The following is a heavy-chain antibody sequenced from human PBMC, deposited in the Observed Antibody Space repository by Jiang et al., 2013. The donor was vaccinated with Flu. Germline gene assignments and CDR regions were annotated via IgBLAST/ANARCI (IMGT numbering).Heavy chain of an antibody. J-gene: IGHJ6*04. D-gene: IGHD6-25*01. CDR3: ARDVTEAASYVGYYGMDV. V-gene: IGHV1-18*01. CDR1: GYTFTRYG. CDR2: ISVYSGNT. Sequence: SGAEVKRPGASVKVSCKASGYTFTRYGISWVRQAPGQGLEWMGWISVYSGNTNYAQKVQDRVTMTTDTSTSTAYMELRSLISDDTAVYYCARDVTEAASYVGYYGMDVVGQRDHG.